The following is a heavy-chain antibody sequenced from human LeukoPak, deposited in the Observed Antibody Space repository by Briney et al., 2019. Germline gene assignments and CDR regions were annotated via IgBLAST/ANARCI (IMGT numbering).Heavy chain of an antibody. J-gene: IGHJ4*02. V-gene: IGHV4-34*01. CDR3: AREWNPDYGEPH. Sequence: SETLSLTCAVYGGSFSGYYWSWIRQPPGRGLEWIGEINHSGSTNYNPSLKSRVTISVDTSKNQFSLKLSSVTAADTAVYYRAREWNPDYGEPHWGQGTLVTVSS. D-gene: IGHD4-17*01. CDR2: INHSGST. CDR1: GGSFSGYY.